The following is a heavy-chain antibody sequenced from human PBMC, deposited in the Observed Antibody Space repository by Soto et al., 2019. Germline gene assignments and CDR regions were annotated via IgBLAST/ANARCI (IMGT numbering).Heavy chain of an antibody. CDR2: ISYDGSNK. D-gene: IGHD4-17*01. J-gene: IGHJ4*02. CDR3: ARDQVKGTMTIL. Sequence: VRLSCAASGFTFINYAMHWVRQAPGKGLEWVAVISYDGSNKYYADSVKGRFTISRDNSKNTMYLQMNSLSAEDTAVYHCARDQVKGTMTILWGQGTLVTVSS. V-gene: IGHV3-30-3*01. CDR1: GFTFINYA.